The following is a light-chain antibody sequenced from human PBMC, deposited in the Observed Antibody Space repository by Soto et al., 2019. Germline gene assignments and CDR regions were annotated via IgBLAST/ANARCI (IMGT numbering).Light chain of an antibody. CDR1: QSFNNY. J-gene: IGKJ5*01. CDR2: DTS. Sequence: IVLTQSPATLSLSPGERATLSCRGSQSFNNYLAWYQQKPGQATRLLXYDTSDRATGIPARFSGSGSGTDFTLTISSLEPEDFAVYYCQQYNHWPPITFGQGTRLEIK. V-gene: IGKV3-11*01. CDR3: QQYNHWPPIT.